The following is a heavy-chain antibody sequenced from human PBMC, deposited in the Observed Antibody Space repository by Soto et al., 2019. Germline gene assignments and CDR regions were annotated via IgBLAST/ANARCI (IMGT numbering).Heavy chain of an antibody. V-gene: IGHV3-21*01. CDR2: ITSSSSYI. J-gene: IGHJ4*02. CDR3: VRARATDSGPDY. Sequence: LGLACAASSVTFSRYIMIWVRQAPGKGLEWVASITSSSSYIYYEDSLKGRFTISRDNAKNSLFLQLDSLRAEDTAVYFFVRARATDSGPDYWGQGTLVTVSS. D-gene: IGHD3-22*01. CDR1: SVTFSRYI.